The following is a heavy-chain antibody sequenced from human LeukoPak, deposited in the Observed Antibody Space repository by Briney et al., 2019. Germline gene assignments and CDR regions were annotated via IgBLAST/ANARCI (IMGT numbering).Heavy chain of an antibody. J-gene: IGHJ4*02. D-gene: IGHD5-12*01. CDR2: ISSSSSTI. V-gene: IGHV3-48*04. CDR3: ARDAGRDSGYDFFDY. Sequence: GGSLRLSCAASGFTFSSYSMNWVRQAPGKGLEWVSYISSSSSTIYYADSVKGRFIISRDNAKNSLYLQMNSLRAEDTAVYYCARDAGRDSGYDFFDYWGQGTLVTVSS. CDR1: GFTFSSYS.